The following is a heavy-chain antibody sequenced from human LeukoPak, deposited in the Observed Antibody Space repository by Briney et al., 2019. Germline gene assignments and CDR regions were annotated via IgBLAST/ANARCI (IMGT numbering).Heavy chain of an antibody. CDR2: ISGSGTI. Sequence: SSEALSLTCTVSGGSINSYWSWIRQPAGKGLEWIGRISGSGTITYNPALQSRLSISIDTSKNQFSLKLMSVTAADTAVYYCARDSGTTGEVKFDPWGQGTLVTVSS. D-gene: IGHD3-10*01. CDR1: GGSINSY. J-gene: IGHJ5*02. V-gene: IGHV4-4*07. CDR3: ARDSGTTGEVKFDP.